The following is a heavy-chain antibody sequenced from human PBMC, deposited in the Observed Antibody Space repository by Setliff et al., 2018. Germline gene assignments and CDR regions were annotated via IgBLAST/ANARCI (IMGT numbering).Heavy chain of an antibody. D-gene: IGHD6-13*01. CDR1: GGSLSDYY. Sequence: LSLTCVVYGGSLSDYYWTWIRQSPEKGLEWIGEIGQGGDTNYNPSLKSRVTISVDKSKKQFFLKLFSVTVADRGLFYCATPAIAAAGTLFFDNWGQGTLVTVSS. V-gene: IGHV4-34*01. CDR3: ATPAIAAAGTLFFDN. CDR2: IGQGGDT. J-gene: IGHJ3*02.